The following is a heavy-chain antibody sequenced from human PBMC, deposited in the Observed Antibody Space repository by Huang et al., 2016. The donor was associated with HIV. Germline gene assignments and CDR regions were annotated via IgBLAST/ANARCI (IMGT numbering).Heavy chain of an antibody. CDR2: SNPNGGGT. Sequence: QALLVQSGAEVKKPGASVKVSCRASGYPFSRFYMHWVRQAPGQGLEWVGISNPNGGGTTNAQSCQGRIILPVDTSTTTFYLELSSLRSDDTALYYCARDRSPGYGGYAYMDYWGQGSLVIVSS. J-gene: IGHJ4*02. D-gene: IGHD3-16*01. CDR3: ARDRSPGYGGYAYMDY. CDR1: GYPFSRFY. V-gene: IGHV1-46*01.